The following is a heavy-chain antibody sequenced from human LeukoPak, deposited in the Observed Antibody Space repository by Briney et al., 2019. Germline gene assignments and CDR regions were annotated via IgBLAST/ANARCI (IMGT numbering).Heavy chain of an antibody. D-gene: IGHD4-23*01. CDR2: IYYSGST. CDR3: ARVWSYGGNGEVDWFDP. J-gene: IGHJ5*02. V-gene: IGHV4-28*06. CDR1: GYSISSSNW. Sequence: PSETLSLTCAVSGYSISSSNWWGWIRQPPGKGLEWIGYIYYSGSTNYNPSLKSRVTMSVDTSKNQFPLKLSSVTALDTAVYYCARVWSYGGNGEVDWFDPWGQGTLVTVSS.